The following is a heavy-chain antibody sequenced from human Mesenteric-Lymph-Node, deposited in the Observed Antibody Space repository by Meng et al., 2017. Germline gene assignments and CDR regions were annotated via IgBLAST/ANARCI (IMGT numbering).Heavy chain of an antibody. CDR1: GGSISSGSYY. V-gene: IGHV4-61*02. D-gene: IGHD6-13*01. CDR3: ARTVPLHSRRISGYYYGMDV. CDR2: IYTSGST. J-gene: IGHJ6*02. Sequence: SETLSLTCTVSGGSISSGSYYWSWIRQPAGKGLEWIGRIYTSGSTNYNPSLKSRVTISVDTSKNQFSLKLSFVTAADTAVYYCARTVPLHSRRISGYYYGMDVWGQGTMVTVSS.